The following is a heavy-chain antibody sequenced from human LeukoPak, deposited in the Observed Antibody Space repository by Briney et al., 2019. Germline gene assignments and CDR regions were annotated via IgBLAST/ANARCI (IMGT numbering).Heavy chain of an antibody. V-gene: IGHV1-69*10. D-gene: IGHD6-13*01. CDR2: IVPILGTA. Sequence: SVKVSCKASGCTFSTYAINWVRQAPGQGLEWVGRIVPILGTANYAQNFQGRVTITADRSTTTAYMELGSLRSEDTAVYYCARVPQGSSWPFYFDYWGQATMLTVSS. CDR3: ARVPQGSSWPFYFDY. J-gene: IGHJ4*02. CDR1: GCTFSTYA.